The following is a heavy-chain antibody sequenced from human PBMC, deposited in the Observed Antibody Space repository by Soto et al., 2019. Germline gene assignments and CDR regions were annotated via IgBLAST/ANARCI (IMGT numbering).Heavy chain of an antibody. J-gene: IGHJ5*02. CDR2: INPSGGST. Sequence: ASVKVSCKASGYTFTSYYMHWVRQAPGQGLEWMGIINPSGGSTSYAQKFQGRVTMTRDTSTSTVYMELSSLRSEDTAVYYCARDFFTIFGVVNWFDPWGQGTLVTVSS. D-gene: IGHD3-3*01. CDR3: ARDFFTIFGVVNWFDP. CDR1: GYTFTSYY. V-gene: IGHV1-46*03.